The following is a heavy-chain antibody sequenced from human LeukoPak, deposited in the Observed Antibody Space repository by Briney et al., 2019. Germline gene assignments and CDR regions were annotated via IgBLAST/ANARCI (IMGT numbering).Heavy chain of an antibody. CDR1: GGSISSYY. D-gene: IGHD3-10*01. V-gene: IGHV4-4*07. J-gene: IGHJ4*02. Sequence: PSETLSLTCTVSGGSISSYYWSWIRQPAGKGLEWIGRIYTSGSTNYNPSLKSRVTMSVDTSKNQFSLKLSSVTAADTAVYYCARGVARGVRKPYFDYWGQGTLVTVSS. CDR2: IYTSGST. CDR3: ARGVARGVRKPYFDY.